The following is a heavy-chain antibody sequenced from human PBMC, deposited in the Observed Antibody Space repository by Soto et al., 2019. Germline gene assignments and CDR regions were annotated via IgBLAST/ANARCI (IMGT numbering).Heavy chain of an antibody. CDR2: ISAYNGNT. Sequence: ASVKVSCKASGYTFTSYGISWVRQAPGQGLKWMGWISAYNGNTNYAQKLQGRVTMTTDTSTSTAYMELRSLRSDDTAVYYCARIPPQGWELLYAPPNWFDPWGQGTLVTVSS. V-gene: IGHV1-18*01. CDR3: ARIPPQGWELLYAPPNWFDP. J-gene: IGHJ5*02. CDR1: GYTFTSYG. D-gene: IGHD1-26*01.